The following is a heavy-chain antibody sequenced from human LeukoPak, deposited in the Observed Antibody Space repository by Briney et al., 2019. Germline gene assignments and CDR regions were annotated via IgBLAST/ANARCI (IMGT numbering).Heavy chain of an antibody. CDR1: GGSISSSNW. CDR2: IYHSGST. J-gene: IGHJ4*02. CDR3: ARGVYYYGSGSYPEPGYYFDY. D-gene: IGHD3-10*01. Sequence: SETLSLTCAVSGGSISSSNWWSWVRQPPGKGLEWIGEIYHSGSTNYNPSLKSRVTISVDKSKNQFSLKLSSVTAADTAVYYCARGVYYYGSGSYPEPGYYFDYWGQGTLVTVSS. V-gene: IGHV4-4*02.